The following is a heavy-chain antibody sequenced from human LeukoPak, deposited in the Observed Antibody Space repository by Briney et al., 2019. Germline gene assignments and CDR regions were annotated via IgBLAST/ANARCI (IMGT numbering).Heavy chain of an antibody. D-gene: IGHD3-22*01. Sequence: GGSLRLSCAASGFTFSSYAMSWVRQAPGKGLEWVSAISGSGGSTYYADSVKGRFTISRDNSKNTLYLQMNSLRAEDTAVYYCAKAQAYYYDSSGYSRPWYFDYWGQGTLVTVSS. CDR1: GFTFSSYA. CDR2: ISGSGGST. CDR3: AKAQAYYYDSSGYSRPWYFDY. V-gene: IGHV3-23*01. J-gene: IGHJ4*02.